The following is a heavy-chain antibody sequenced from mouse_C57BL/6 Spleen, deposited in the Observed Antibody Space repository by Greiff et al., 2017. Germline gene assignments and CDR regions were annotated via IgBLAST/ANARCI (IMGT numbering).Heavy chain of an antibody. CDR1: GYAFSSYW. Sequence: QVQLQQSGAELVKPGASVKISCKASGYAFSSYWMNWVKQRPGKGLEWIGQIYPGDGDTNYNGKFKGKATLTADKSSSTAYMLLSSLNSEDSAVYFCARMGIYYYGSSLYFDVWGTGTTVTVSS. D-gene: IGHD1-1*01. CDR3: ARMGIYYYGSSLYFDV. CDR2: IYPGDGDT. V-gene: IGHV1-80*01. J-gene: IGHJ1*03.